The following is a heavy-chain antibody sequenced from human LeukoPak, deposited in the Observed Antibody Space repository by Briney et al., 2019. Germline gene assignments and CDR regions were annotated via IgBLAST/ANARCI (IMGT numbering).Heavy chain of an antibody. CDR3: ARGEAGSLAY. Sequence: PSETLSLTCTVSGGSISSYYWSWIRQPPGKGLEWIGYIYYSGSTNYNPSLESRLTISVETSKNNFSLKLSSVTAPDTAAYYCARGEAGSLAYWGQGTLVTVSS. D-gene: IGHD6-13*01. J-gene: IGHJ4*02. CDR1: GGSISSYY. CDR2: IYYSGST. V-gene: IGHV4-59*01.